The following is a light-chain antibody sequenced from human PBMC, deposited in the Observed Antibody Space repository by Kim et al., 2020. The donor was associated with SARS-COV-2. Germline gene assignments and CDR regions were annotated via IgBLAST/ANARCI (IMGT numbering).Light chain of an antibody. V-gene: IGLV8-61*01. CDR2: TTN. CDR3: ALYMGSGSWV. J-gene: IGLJ3*02. Sequence: QTVVTQEPSLSMSPGGTFTLTCGLASGSVSTTHYTSWYQQTPGQAPRTLIYTTNSRSSGVPDRFSGSIAGNKAALTITGAQADDESDYYCALYMGSGSWVFGGGTQLTVL. CDR1: SGSVSTTHY.